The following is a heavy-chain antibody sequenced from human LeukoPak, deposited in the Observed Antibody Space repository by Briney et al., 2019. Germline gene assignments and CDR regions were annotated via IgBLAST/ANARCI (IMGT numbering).Heavy chain of an antibody. V-gene: IGHV3-23*01. CDR1: GFTFSSYA. CDR3: AKYPFARSAAAGPVDY. D-gene: IGHD6-13*01. Sequence: DPGGSLRLSCAASGFTFSSYAMSWVRQAPGKGLEWVSAISGSGGSTYYADSVKGRFTISRDNAKNTLYLQMNSLRAEDTAVDYCAKYPFARSAAAGPVDYWGQGTLVTVSS. CDR2: ISGSGGST. J-gene: IGHJ4*02.